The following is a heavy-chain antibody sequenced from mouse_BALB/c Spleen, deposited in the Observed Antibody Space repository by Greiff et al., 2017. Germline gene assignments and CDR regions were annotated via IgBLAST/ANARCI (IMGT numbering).Heavy chain of an antibody. J-gene: IGHJ4*01. V-gene: IGHV2-9*02. Sequence: QVQLKESGPGLVAPSQSLSITCTVSGFSLTSYGVHWVRQPPGKGLEWLGVIWAGGSTNYNSALMSRLSISKDNSKSQVFLKMNSLQTDDTAMYYCARDMIPYYYAMDYWGQGTSVTVSS. CDR2: IWAGGST. CDR3: ARDMIPYYYAMDY. CDR1: GFSLTSYG. D-gene: IGHD2-4*01.